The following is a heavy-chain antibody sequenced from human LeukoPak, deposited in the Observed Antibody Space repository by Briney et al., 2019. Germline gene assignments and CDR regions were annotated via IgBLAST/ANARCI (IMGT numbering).Heavy chain of an antibody. J-gene: IGHJ4*02. CDR1: GYTFTSYD. CDR3: ASVPSSWYRQGNDGHHDY. Sequence: ASAKVSCKASGYTFTSYDINWVRQATGQGLEWMGWMNPNSGNTGYAQKFQGRVTMTRNTSISTAYMELSSLRSEDTAVYYCASVPSSWYRQGNDGHHDYWGQGTLVTVSS. CDR2: MNPNSGNT. V-gene: IGHV1-8*01. D-gene: IGHD6-13*01.